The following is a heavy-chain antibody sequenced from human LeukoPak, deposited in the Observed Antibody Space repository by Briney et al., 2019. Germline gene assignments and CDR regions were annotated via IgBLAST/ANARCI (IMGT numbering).Heavy chain of an antibody. V-gene: IGHV1-69*01. Sequence: SVKVSCKASGGTFSSYAISWVRQAPGQGLEWMGEIIPIFGTANYAQKFQGRVTITADESTSTAYMELSSLRSEDTAVYYCARGYYSSTSCYLDYWGQGTLVTVSS. CDR3: ARGYYSSTSCYLDY. CDR2: IIPIFGTA. CDR1: GGTFSSYA. D-gene: IGHD2-2*01. J-gene: IGHJ4*02.